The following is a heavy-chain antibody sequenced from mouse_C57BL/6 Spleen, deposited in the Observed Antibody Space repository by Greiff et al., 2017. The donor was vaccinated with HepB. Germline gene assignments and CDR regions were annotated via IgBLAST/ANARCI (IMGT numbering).Heavy chain of an antibody. Sequence: QVQLKQSGPELVKPGASVKISCKASGYAFSSSWMNWVKQRPGKGLEWIGRIYPGDGDTNYNGKFKGKATLTADKSSSTAYMQLSSLTSEDSAVYFCARRHSNYAMDYWGQGTSVTVSS. J-gene: IGHJ4*01. CDR2: IYPGDGDT. D-gene: IGHD2-5*01. CDR1: GYAFSSSW. CDR3: ARRHSNYAMDY. V-gene: IGHV1-82*01.